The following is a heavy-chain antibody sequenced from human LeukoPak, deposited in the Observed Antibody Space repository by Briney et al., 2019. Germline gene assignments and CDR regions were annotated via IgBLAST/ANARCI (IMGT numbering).Heavy chain of an antibody. CDR1: GFTFSSYG. D-gene: IGHD3-16*01. V-gene: IGHV3-30*02. CDR2: IRYDGSNK. Sequence: GGSLRLSCAASGFTFSSYGMHWVRQAPGKGLEWVAFIRYDGSNKYYADSVKGRFTISRDNSKNTLYLQMNSLRAEDTAVYYCTRDPGESDATYYFDYWGQGTLVTVSS. J-gene: IGHJ4*02. CDR3: TRDPGESDATYYFDY.